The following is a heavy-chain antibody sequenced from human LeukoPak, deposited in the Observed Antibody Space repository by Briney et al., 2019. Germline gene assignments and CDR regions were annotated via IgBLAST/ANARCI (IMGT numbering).Heavy chain of an antibody. CDR1: GGTFSSYA. V-gene: IGHV1-69*13. D-gene: IGHD3-10*01. CDR2: IIPIFGTA. Sequence: SVKVSCKASGGTFSSYAISWVRQAPGQGLEWMGGIIPIFGTANYAQKFQGRVTITADESTSTAYMELSSLRSEDTAVYYCARRVMVRGVIITPYDAFDIWGQGTMVTVSS. CDR3: ARRVMVRGVIITPYDAFDI. J-gene: IGHJ3*02.